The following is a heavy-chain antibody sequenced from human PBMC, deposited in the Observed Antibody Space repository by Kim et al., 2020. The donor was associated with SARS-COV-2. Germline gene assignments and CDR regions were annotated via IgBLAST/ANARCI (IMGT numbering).Heavy chain of an antibody. Sequence: GGSLRLSCAASGFTFSSYAMSWVRQAPGKGLEWVSAISGSGGSTYYADSVKGRFAISRDNSKNTLYLQMNSLRAEDTAVYYCAKGTPLYYDIFTGYYTKYYFDYWGQGTLVTVSS. CDR2: ISGSGGST. CDR1: GFTFSSYA. J-gene: IGHJ4*02. CDR3: AKGTPLYYDIFTGYYTKYYFDY. V-gene: IGHV3-23*01. D-gene: IGHD3-9*01.